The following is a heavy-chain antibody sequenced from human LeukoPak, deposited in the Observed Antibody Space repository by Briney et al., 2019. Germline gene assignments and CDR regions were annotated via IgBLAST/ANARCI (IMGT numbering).Heavy chain of an antibody. CDR3: AVPRWELLN. J-gene: IGHJ4*02. D-gene: IGHD1-26*01. CDR1: GFIFSSYS. Sequence: GGSLSPPLAASGFIFSSYSMSWVRQAPGKGLEWVSAIGVSGGNTYYADSVKGRFTISRDNSKNTLYLQMNSLRAEDTAVYYCAVPRWELLNWGQGTVVSVSS. V-gene: IGHV3-23*01. CDR2: IGVSGGNT.